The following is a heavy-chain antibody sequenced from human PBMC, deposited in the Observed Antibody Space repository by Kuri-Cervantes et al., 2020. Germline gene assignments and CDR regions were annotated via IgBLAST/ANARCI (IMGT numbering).Heavy chain of an antibody. CDR3: ARTTRIQQWLMDV. CDR1: GYTFTSYG. CDR2: ISAYNGNT. D-gene: IGHD5-18*01. V-gene: IGHV1-18*01. Sequence: ASVKVSCKASGYTFTSYGISWVRQAPGQGLEWMGWISAYNGNTNYAQKLQGRVTMTRNTSISTAYMELSSLRSEDTAVYYCARTTRIQQWLMDVWGQGTTVTVSS. J-gene: IGHJ6*02.